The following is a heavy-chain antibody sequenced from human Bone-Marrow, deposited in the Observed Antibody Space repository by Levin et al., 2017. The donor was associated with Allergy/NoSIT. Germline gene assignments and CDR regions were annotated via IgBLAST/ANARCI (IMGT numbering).Heavy chain of an antibody. CDR1: GYTFTSHD. V-gene: IGHV1-8*01. J-gene: IGHJ5*02. Sequence: GGSLRLSCKASGYTFTSHDINWVRQATGQGLEWMGWMNSNTGNTGYAQKFQGRVTMTRDTSISTAYMELSGLRSEDTAVYYCARGAGTGGRDWFDPWGQGTLVTVSS. CDR3: ARGAGTGGRDWFDP. CDR2: MNSNTGNT. D-gene: IGHD3-10*01.